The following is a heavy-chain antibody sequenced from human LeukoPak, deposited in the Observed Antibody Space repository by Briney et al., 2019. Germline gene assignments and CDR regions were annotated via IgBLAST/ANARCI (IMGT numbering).Heavy chain of an antibody. V-gene: IGHV3-73*01. CDR1: GFTFSGSA. CDR3: ARAYCGGDCYLDAFDI. D-gene: IGHD2-21*02. CDR2: IRSKANSYAT. J-gene: IGHJ3*02. Sequence: PGGSLRLSCAASGFTFSGSAMHWVRQASGKGLEWVGRIRSKANSYATAYAASVKGRFTISRDNAKNSLYLQMNSLRAEDTAVYYCARAYCGGDCYLDAFDIWGQGTMVTVSS.